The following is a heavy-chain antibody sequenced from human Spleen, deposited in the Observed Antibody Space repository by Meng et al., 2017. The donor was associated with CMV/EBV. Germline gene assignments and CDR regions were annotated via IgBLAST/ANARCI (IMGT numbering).Heavy chain of an antibody. Sequence: VQLHKWAAGLLKPSETLSLTCAVYGGSFSGYYWSWIRQPPGKGLEWIGEINHSGSTNYNPSLKSRVTISVDTSKNQFSLKLSSVTAADTAVYYCARGGGYDNYFDYWGQGTLVTVSS. D-gene: IGHD5-12*01. CDR3: ARGGGYDNYFDY. V-gene: IGHV4-34*01. CDR2: INHSGST. J-gene: IGHJ4*02. CDR1: GGSFSGYY.